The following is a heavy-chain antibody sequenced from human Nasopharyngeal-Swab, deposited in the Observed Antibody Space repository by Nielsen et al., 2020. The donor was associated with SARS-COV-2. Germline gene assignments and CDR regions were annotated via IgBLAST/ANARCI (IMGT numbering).Heavy chain of an antibody. CDR2: ISSSSSYT. CDR1: GFTFSDYY. V-gene: IGHV3-11*06. CDR3: ARVGRFLEWWEGGFDY. D-gene: IGHD3-3*01. Sequence: GGSLRPSCAASGFTFSDYYMSWIRQAPGKGLEWVSYISSSSSYTNYADSVKGRFTISRDNAKNSLYLQMNSLRAEDTAVYYCARVGRFLEWWEGGFDYWGQGTLVTVSS. J-gene: IGHJ4*02.